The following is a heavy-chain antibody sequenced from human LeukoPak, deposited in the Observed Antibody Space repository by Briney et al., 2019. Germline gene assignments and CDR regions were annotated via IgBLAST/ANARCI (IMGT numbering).Heavy chain of an antibody. CDR2: IQYDGSNK. V-gene: IGHV3-30*02. D-gene: IGHD2-2*01. Sequence: GGSLRLSCAASGFTFSSYGMHWVRQAPGKGLEWVTFIQYDGSNKYYADSVKGRFTISRDNSKNMLYLQMNSLRDDDTSVYFCARDASALYWGRGTLVTVSS. J-gene: IGHJ4*02. CDR1: GFTFSSYG. CDR3: ARDASALY.